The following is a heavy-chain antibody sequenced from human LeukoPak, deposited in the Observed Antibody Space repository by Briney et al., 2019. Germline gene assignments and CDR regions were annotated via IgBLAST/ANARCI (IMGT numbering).Heavy chain of an antibody. D-gene: IGHD1-20*01. V-gene: IGHV3-15*01. Sequence: GGSLRLSCAASGFTFSNAWMSWVRQAPGKGLEWVGRIKSKTDGGTTDYAAPVKGRFTISRDDSKNTLYLQMNSLKTEDTAVYYCTTEITGTTGYYYYYMDVWGKGTTVTISS. CDR1: GFTFSNAW. CDR3: TTEITGTTGYYYYYMDV. J-gene: IGHJ6*03. CDR2: IKSKTDGGTT.